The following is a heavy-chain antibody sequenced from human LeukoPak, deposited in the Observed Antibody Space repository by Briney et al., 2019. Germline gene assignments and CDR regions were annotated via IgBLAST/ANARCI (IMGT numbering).Heavy chain of an antibody. CDR3: ASQSYARFDP. CDR1: GFTFGTKW. CDR2: IQPDGGEQ. J-gene: IGHJ5*02. V-gene: IGHV3-7*01. D-gene: IGHD3-16*01. Sequence: GGSLRLSCAASGFTFGTKWMSWVRQAPGKGLELVGNIQPDGGEQYPVDSVKGRFTISRDNARNSVFLQMNSLRVEDTAVYYCASQSYARFDPWGQGTLVTVSS.